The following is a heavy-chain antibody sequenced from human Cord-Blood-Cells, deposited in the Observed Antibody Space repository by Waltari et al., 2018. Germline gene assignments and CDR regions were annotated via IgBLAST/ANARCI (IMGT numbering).Heavy chain of an antibody. V-gene: IGHV3-30*18. J-gene: IGHJ4*02. CDR3: AKDKYSSSFDY. CDR1: GFPFSSSG. Sequence: QVQLVESGGGVVQPGRSLRLSCAASGFPFSSSGMHWVRQAPGKGLEWVAGRSYDGSNKYYADSVKGRVTISRDNSKNTLYLQMNSLRAEDTAVYYCAKDKYSSSFDYWGQGTLVTVSS. D-gene: IGHD6-6*01. CDR2: RSYDGSNK.